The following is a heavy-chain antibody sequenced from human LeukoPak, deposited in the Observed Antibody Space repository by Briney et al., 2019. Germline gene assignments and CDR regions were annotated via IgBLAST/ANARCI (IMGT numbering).Heavy chain of an antibody. CDR1: GGSISSYY. V-gene: IGHV4-4*09. CDR3: ARLALGTIFRDYYYYMDV. J-gene: IGHJ6*03. CDR2: IYTSGST. D-gene: IGHD3-3*01. Sequence: SDTLSLTCTVSGGSISSYYWSWIRQPPGKGLEWIGYIYTSGSTNYNPSLKSRVTISVDTSKNQFSLKLSSVTAADTAVYYCARLALGTIFRDYYYYMDVWGKGTTVTVSS.